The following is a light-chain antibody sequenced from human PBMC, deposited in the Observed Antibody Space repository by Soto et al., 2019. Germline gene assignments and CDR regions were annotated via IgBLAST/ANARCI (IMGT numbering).Light chain of an antibody. CDR2: DAS. Sequence: EIVLTQSPATLSLSPGERATLSCRASQSITNYLAWYQQKPGQAPRLLIFDASNRATGIPARFSGSGSGTDFTLTLSSLEHGNFAVYYCQQRSSWPSITFGQGKRLGIK. CDR3: QQRSSWPSIT. J-gene: IGKJ5*01. CDR1: QSITNY. V-gene: IGKV3-11*01.